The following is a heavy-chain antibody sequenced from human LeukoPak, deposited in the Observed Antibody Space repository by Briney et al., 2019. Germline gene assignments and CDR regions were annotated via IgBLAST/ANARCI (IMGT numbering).Heavy chain of an antibody. D-gene: IGHD6-19*01. CDR2: INHSGST. Sequence: PSETLSLTCAVYGGSFRGYYWSWIRQPPGKGLEWIGEINHSGSTNYNPSLKSRVTISVDTSKNQFSLKLSSVTAADTAVYYCARSGYSSGWSFDYWGQGTLVTVSS. CDR1: GGSFRGYY. V-gene: IGHV4-34*01. J-gene: IGHJ4*02. CDR3: ARSGYSSGWSFDY.